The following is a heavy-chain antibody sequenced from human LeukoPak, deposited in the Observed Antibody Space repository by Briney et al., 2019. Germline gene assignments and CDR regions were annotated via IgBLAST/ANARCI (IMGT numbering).Heavy chain of an antibody. CDR1: GYTFTSYH. J-gene: IGHJ4*02. V-gene: IGHV1-46*01. Sequence: ASVKVSCKASGYTFTSYHMHWVRQAPGQGLDWRGIINPSAGITTYAQKFQGRVAMTKDTFTSTVYMELSSLRSEDTAVYYCARSQYITMIVARLYQFDDWGQGTLVTVSS. CDR3: ARSQYITMIVARLYQFDD. CDR2: INPSAGIT. D-gene: IGHD3-22*01.